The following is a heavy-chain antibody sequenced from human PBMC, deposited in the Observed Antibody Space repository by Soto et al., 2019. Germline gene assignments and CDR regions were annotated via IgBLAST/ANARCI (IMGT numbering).Heavy chain of an antibody. J-gene: IGHJ3*02. CDR3: ARKGIAVAGIAFDI. V-gene: IGHV3-48*03. D-gene: IGHD6-19*01. CDR2: ISSSGSTI. CDR1: GFTFSSYE. Sequence: EVPLVESGGGLVQPGGSLRLSCAASGFTFSSYEMNWVRQAPGKGLEWVSYISSSGSTIYYADSVKGRFTISRDNTKNSLYLQMNSLRAEDTAVYYCARKGIAVAGIAFDIWGQGTMVTVSS.